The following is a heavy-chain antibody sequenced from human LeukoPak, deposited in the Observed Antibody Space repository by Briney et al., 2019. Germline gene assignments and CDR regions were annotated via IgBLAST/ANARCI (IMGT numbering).Heavy chain of an antibody. Sequence: GGSLRLSCVASGFTFSSYWMSWVRKAPGKGLEWVSYISSSGSNIKYADSVKGRFTISRGNAKNSVYLQMNSLRAEDTAVYYCARDIKGHYQDAFDIWGQGTMVTVSS. CDR2: ISSSGSNI. CDR3: ARDIKGHYQDAFDI. J-gene: IGHJ3*02. CDR1: GFTFSSYW. V-gene: IGHV3-48*04. D-gene: IGHD2-2*01.